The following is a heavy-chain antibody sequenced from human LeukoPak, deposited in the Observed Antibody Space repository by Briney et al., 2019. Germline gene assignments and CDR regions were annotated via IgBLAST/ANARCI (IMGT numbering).Heavy chain of an antibody. J-gene: IGHJ4*02. V-gene: IGHV4-59*08. Sequence: SETLSLTCTVSGGSISGYYWSWIRQPPGQGLEWIGYIYYTGSTDYSPSLKSRVTISVDTSKNQFSLKLSSVTAADTAVYYCAVAEKLRYFDWLHFDYWGQGTLVTVSS. D-gene: IGHD3-9*01. CDR1: GGSISGYY. CDR2: IYYTGST. CDR3: AVAEKLRYFDWLHFDY.